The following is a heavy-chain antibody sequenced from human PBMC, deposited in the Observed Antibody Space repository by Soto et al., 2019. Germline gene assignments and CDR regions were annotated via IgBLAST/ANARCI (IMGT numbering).Heavy chain of an antibody. CDR3: ARNFVVVVAATWGSPLDGAFDI. Sequence: HPGGSLRLSCAASGFTFRSYWMSWVRQAPGKGLEWVANIKQDGSEKYYVDSVKGRFTISRDNAKNSLYLQMNSLRAEDTAVYYCARNFVVVVAATWGSPLDGAFDIWGQGTMVTVSS. CDR1: GFTFRSYW. V-gene: IGHV3-7*01. D-gene: IGHD2-15*01. J-gene: IGHJ3*02. CDR2: IKQDGSEK.